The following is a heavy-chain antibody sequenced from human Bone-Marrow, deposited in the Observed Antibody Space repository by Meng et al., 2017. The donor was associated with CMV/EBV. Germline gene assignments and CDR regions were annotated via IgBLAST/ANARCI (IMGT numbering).Heavy chain of an antibody. J-gene: IGHJ5*02. Sequence: GESLKISCAASGFTFSSYSMNWVRQAPGKGLEWVAFIRYDGSNKYYADSVKGRFTISRDNAKNSLYLQMNSLRAEDTAVYYGARDSKAAVGWFDPWGQGTLVTVSS. V-gene: IGHV3-30*02. CDR2: IRYDGSNK. CDR1: GFTFSSYS. D-gene: IGHD6-13*01. CDR3: ARDSKAAVGWFDP.